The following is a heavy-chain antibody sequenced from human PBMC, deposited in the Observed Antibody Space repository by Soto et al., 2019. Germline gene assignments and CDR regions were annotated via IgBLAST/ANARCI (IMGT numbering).Heavy chain of an antibody. CDR3: ARDPVPYYDFGSGSLDV. Sequence: SLSLRSAVSGITFSLYGMHWVHQAPGKGLEWVAVISYDGSNKYYADSVKGRFTISRDNAKNSLYLQMNSLRAEDTAVYYCARDPVPYYDFGSGSLDVWGQWTTVPVSS. V-gene: IGHV3-30*03. CDR1: GITFSLYG. J-gene: IGHJ6*02. D-gene: IGHD3-3*01. CDR2: ISYDGSNK.